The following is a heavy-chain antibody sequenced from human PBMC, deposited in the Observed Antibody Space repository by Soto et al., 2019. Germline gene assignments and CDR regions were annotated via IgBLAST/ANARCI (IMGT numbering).Heavy chain of an antibody. D-gene: IGHD2-15*01. J-gene: IGHJ6*02. CDR2: ISAYNGNT. Sequence: ASVKVSCKASGYTFTSYGISWVRQAPGQGLEWMGWISAYNGNTNYAQKLQGRVTMTTDTSTSTAYMELRSLRSDDTAVYYCARDRRDIVNDYYYGMDVWGQGTTVTVSS. V-gene: IGHV1-18*01. CDR1: GYTFTSYG. CDR3: ARDRRDIVNDYYYGMDV.